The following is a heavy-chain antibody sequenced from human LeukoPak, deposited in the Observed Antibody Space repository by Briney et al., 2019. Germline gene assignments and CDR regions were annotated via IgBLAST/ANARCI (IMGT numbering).Heavy chain of an antibody. Sequence: ASVKVSCKVSGYTLTELSMHWVRQAPGQGREWMGWINPNSGGTNYAQKFQGRVTMTRDTSISTAYMELSRLRSDDTAVYYCARDSDTAMVKYYYYYMDVWGKGTTVTISS. CDR2: INPNSGGT. V-gene: IGHV1-2*02. D-gene: IGHD5-18*01. CDR1: GYTLTELS. CDR3: ARDSDTAMVKYYYYYMDV. J-gene: IGHJ6*03.